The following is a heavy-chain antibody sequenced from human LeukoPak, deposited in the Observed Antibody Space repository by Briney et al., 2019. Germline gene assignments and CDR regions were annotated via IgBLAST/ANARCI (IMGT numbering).Heavy chain of an antibody. CDR3: ARRYYYDSSGYPRDH. D-gene: IGHD3-22*01. CDR2: ISYDGSNK. Sequence: PVGALRLSCAAPGVTFSTSALHRGREAPGKGLEWVAVISYDGSNKYYADSVKGRFTISRDNSKNTLYLQMNSLRAEDTAVYYCARRYYYDSSGYPRDHWGQGTLVTVSS. CDR1: GVTFSTSA. J-gene: IGHJ4*02. V-gene: IGHV3-30-3*01.